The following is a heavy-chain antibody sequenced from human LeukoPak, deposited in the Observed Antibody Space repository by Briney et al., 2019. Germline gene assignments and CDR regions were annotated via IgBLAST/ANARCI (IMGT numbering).Heavy chain of an antibody. V-gene: IGHV4-59*01. CDR2: IYYSGST. J-gene: IGHJ4*02. Sequence: SETLSLTCAVSGGSISSYYWSWIRQPPGKGLEWIGHIYYSGSTNYNPSLKSRVTMSVDTSTNQFSLKLSSVTAADTAVYYCARWVGHFDFWGQGTLVTVSS. D-gene: IGHD2-15*01. CDR1: GGSISSYY. CDR3: ARWVGHFDF.